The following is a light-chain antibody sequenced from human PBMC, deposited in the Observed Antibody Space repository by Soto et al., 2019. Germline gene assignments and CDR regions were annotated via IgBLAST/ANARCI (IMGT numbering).Light chain of an antibody. CDR2: EVN. J-gene: IGLJ2*01. V-gene: IGLV2-8*01. CDR3: SSHAGSNSFVV. CDR1: SSDVGGYNY. Sequence: QSALTQPPSASGSPGQSVTISCTGTSSDVGGYNYVSWYQQHPGKVPKLMIYEVNKRPSGVPDRFSGSKSGNTASLTVSGLQAEDEADYYCSSHAGSNSFVVFGGGTKVTVL.